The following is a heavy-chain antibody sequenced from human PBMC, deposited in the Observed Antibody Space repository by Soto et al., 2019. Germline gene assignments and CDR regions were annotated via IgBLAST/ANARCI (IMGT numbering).Heavy chain of an antibody. D-gene: IGHD3-3*01. CDR2: ISAYNGNT. Sequence: GASVKVSCKASGYTFTSYGISWVRQAPGQGLEWMGWISAYNGNTNYAQKLQGRVTMTTDTSTSTAYMELRSLRSDDTAVYYCAGGWYYDFWSGYHGGLYYYYGMDVWGQGTTVTVSS. CDR3: AGGWYYDFWSGYHGGLYYYYGMDV. V-gene: IGHV1-18*04. J-gene: IGHJ6*02. CDR1: GYTFTSYG.